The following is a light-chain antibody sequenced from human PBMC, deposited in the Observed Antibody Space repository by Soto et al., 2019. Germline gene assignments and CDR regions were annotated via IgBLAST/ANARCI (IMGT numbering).Light chain of an antibody. V-gene: IGKV4-1*01. CDR1: QSVFYSSNNKNY. Sequence: DIVMTQSPDSLAVSLGERATINCKSSQSVFYSSNNKNYLAWYQQKTGQPPKLLIYWASTRESGVPDRFSGGGSGTDFTLTISSLQAEDVAVYYCQHYFSSPLWTFGQGTKVEIK. CDR3: QHYFSSPLWT. CDR2: WAS. J-gene: IGKJ1*01.